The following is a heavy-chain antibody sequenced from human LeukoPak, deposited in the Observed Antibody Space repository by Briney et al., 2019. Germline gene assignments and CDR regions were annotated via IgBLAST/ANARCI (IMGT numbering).Heavy chain of an antibody. CDR2: INPNSGGT. Sequence: GASVKVSCRASGYTFTDYHIHWVRQAPGQGLEWMGWINPNSGGTNYVQKLQGSVTMTRDTSITTAYMELSSLISDDTAVYYCARDIRPRVESFDYWGQGTLVTVSS. CDR3: ARDIRPRVESFDY. J-gene: IGHJ4*02. CDR1: GYTFTDYH. V-gene: IGHV1-2*02. D-gene: IGHD3-3*01.